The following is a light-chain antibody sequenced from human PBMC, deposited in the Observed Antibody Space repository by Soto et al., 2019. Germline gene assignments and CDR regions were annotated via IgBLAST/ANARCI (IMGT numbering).Light chain of an antibody. Sequence: DIQLYQSPSSLSASVGDRVTITCRASQSISSYLNWYQQKPGKAPKLLIYAASSLQSGVPSRFSGSGSGTDFTLTISSLQPEDFATNYCQQSYSTPGKFRQGTKVDIK. CDR2: AAS. CDR3: QQSYSTPGK. V-gene: IGKV1-39*01. J-gene: IGKJ1*01. CDR1: QSISSY.